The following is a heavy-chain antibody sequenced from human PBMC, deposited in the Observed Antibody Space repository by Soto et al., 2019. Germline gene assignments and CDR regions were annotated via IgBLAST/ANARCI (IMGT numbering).Heavy chain of an antibody. CDR3: ARDLYRASYRKYYYYYGMDV. D-gene: IGHD1-26*01. Sequence: ASVKVSCKASEYTFTSYAMHWVRQAPGQRLECVGWINAGNGNTKYSQKFQGSVTITRDTSASTAYMELRSLRSEDRAVYYCARDLYRASYRKYYYYYGMDVWGQGTTVTVSS. CDR2: INAGNGNT. J-gene: IGHJ6*02. CDR1: EYTFTSYA. V-gene: IGHV1-3*01.